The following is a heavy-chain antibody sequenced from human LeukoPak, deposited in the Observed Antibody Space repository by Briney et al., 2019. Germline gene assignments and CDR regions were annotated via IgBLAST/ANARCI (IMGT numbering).Heavy chain of an antibody. D-gene: IGHD2-2*01. CDR3: ARGEVVPAAIPFDY. CDR1: GGTFSSYA. Sequence: SVKVSCKASGGTFSSYAISWVRQAPGQGLEWMGGIIPIFGTANYAQRFQGRVTITADESTSTAYMELSSLRSEDTAVYYCARGEVVPAAIPFDYWGQGTLVTVSS. CDR2: IIPIFGTA. V-gene: IGHV1-69*13. J-gene: IGHJ4*02.